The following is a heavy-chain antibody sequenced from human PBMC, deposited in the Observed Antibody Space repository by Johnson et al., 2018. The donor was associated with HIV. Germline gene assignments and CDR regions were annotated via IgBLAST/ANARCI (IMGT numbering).Heavy chain of an antibody. CDR1: GFTFSSYW. D-gene: IGHD1-26*01. Sequence: VQLVESGGGLVQPGGSLRLSCAASGFTFSSYWMHWVRQAPGKGLMWVSRLNSDGSSVSYADFVKGRFTVSRDNAKNSLYLQMNSLRAEDTALYYCARDLIGWELRGAFDIWGQGTMVTVSS. CDR2: LNSDGSSV. J-gene: IGHJ3*02. V-gene: IGHV3-74*01. CDR3: ARDLIGWELRGAFDI.